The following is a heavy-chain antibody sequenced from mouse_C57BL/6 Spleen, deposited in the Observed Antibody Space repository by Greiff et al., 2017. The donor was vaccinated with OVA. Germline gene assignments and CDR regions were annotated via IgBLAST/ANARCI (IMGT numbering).Heavy chain of an antibody. CDR3: TRYDDGYPRFAY. CDR2: IDPETGGT. J-gene: IGHJ3*01. V-gene: IGHV1-15*01. Sequence: QVQLQQSGAELVRPGASVTLSCKASGYTFTDYEMHWVKQTPVHGLEWIGAIDPETGGTAYNQKFKGKAILTADKSSSTAYMELRSLASEDSAVYYCTRYDDGYPRFAYWGQGTLVTVSA. D-gene: IGHD2-3*01. CDR1: GYTFTDYE.